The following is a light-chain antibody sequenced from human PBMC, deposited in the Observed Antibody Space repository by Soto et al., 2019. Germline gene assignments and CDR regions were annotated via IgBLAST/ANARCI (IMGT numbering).Light chain of an antibody. V-gene: IGKV1-39*01. CDR2: AAA. CDR1: QNIERY. Sequence: IKVTQSPSSVSASVGDRATIRCRASQNIERYLNWYQHKEGRAPQLLMFAAANLESGVPSRFRGSGSGTDFTLTISSLQPEDFATYYCQQTYSTIHSFGQGTKVDI. J-gene: IGKJ2*01. CDR3: QQTYSTIHS.